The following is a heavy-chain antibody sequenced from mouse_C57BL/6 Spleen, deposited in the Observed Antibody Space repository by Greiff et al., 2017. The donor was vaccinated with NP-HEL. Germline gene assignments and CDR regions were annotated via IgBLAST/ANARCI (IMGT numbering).Heavy chain of an antibody. D-gene: IGHD2-4*01. CDR3: ARPNEYDGSLFGG. V-gene: IGHV1-72*01. J-gene: IGHJ2*01. CDR2: IDPTGSCT. CDR1: GYTFTSYW. Sequence: QVQLQQPGAELVKPGASVKLSCTASGYTFTSYWMHWVKQRPGRGLEWIGMIDPTGSCTNYNQKFKSKATLTVDKPSSTAYMQLSSLTSEDSAVYYCARPNEYDGSLFGGWGQGTTLTVAS.